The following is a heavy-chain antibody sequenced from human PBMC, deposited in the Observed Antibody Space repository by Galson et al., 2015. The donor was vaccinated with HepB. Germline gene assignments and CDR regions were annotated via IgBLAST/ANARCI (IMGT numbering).Heavy chain of an antibody. D-gene: IGHD3-9*01. J-gene: IGHJ4*02. CDR3: ARDPYDILTEGPSSFEGYFDY. CDR2: IKQDGSEK. V-gene: IGHV3-7*03. CDR1: GFTFSSYW. Sequence: SLRLSCAASGFTFSSYWMSWVRQAPGKGLEWVANIKQDGSEKYYVDSVKGRFTISRDNAKNSLYLQMNSLRAEDTAVYYCARDPYDILTEGPSSFEGYFDYWGQGTLVTVSS.